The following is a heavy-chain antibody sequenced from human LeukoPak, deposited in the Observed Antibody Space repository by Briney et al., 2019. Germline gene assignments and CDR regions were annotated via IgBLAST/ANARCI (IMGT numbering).Heavy chain of an antibody. D-gene: IGHD3-10*01. J-gene: IGHJ6*02. V-gene: IGHV1-46*01. Sequence: ASVKVSCTVSGYTFTSYYMHWVRQAPGQGLEWMGIINPSGGSTSYAQKFQGRVTMTRDTSTSTVYMELSSLRSEDTAVYYCARGRITMVRGNYGMDVWGQGTTVTVSS. CDR1: GYTFTSYY. CDR2: INPSGGST. CDR3: ARGRITMVRGNYGMDV.